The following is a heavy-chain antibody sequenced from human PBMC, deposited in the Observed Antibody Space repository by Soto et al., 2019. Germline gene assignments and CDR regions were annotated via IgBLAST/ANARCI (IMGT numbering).Heavy chain of an antibody. Sequence: QVQLVQSGAEVKKPGASVKVSCKASGYTFTSYAMHWVRQAPGHRLEWMGWINAGNGNTKYSQKFQGRVTITRDTSAITAYMELSSLRSEDTAVYSCATGYGDYVHWFDPWGQGTLVTVSS. J-gene: IGHJ5*02. CDR1: GYTFTSYA. D-gene: IGHD4-17*01. CDR2: INAGNGNT. CDR3: ATGYGDYVHWFDP. V-gene: IGHV1-3*01.